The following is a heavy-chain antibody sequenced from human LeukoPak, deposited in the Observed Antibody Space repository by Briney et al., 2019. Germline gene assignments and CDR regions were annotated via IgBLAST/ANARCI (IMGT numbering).Heavy chain of an antibody. J-gene: IGHJ4*02. Sequence: GGSLRLSCAASGLTFSSYAMSWVRQAPGKGLEWVSAISGSGGSTYYADSVKGRFTISRDNSKNTLYLQMNSLRAEDTAVYYCAKVHRDGYNLDYWGQGTLVTVSS. V-gene: IGHV3-23*01. D-gene: IGHD5-24*01. CDR1: GLTFSSYA. CDR2: ISGSGGST. CDR3: AKVHRDGYNLDY.